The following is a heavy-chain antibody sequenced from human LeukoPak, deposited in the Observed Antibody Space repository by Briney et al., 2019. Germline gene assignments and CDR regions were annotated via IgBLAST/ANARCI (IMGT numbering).Heavy chain of an antibody. Sequence: ASVKVSCKASGYTFTSYGISWVRQAPGQGLEWMGWISAYNGNTNYAQKLQGRVTMTTDTSTSTAYMELRSLRSDDTAVYYCARVPYYDSSGYYYDYWGQEPWSPSPQ. CDR2: ISAYNGNT. CDR1: GYTFTSYG. J-gene: IGHJ4*01. V-gene: IGHV1-18*01. CDR3: ARVPYYDSSGYYYDY. D-gene: IGHD3-22*01.